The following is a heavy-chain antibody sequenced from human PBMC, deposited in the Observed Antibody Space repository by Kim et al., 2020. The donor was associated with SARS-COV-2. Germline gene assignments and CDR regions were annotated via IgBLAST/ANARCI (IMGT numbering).Heavy chain of an antibody. CDR3: ARAGGRVNDYFIRLLDP. D-gene: IGHD4-17*01. V-gene: IGHV3-30-3*01. CDR1: GFTFSSYA. CDR2: ISYDGSNK. Sequence: GGSLRLSCAASGFTFSSYAMHWVRQAPGKGLEWVAVISYDGSNKYYADSVKGRFTISRDNSKNTLYLQMNSLRAEDTAVYYCARAGGRVNDYFIRLLDPWGQGTLVTVSS. J-gene: IGHJ5*02.